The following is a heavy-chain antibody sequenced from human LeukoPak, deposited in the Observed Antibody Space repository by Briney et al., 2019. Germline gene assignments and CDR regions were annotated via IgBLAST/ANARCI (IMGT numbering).Heavy chain of an antibody. CDR3: GIIGAISF. V-gene: IGHV3-64D*08. CDR1: GFAFSIYA. D-gene: IGHD4/OR15-4a*01. J-gene: IGHJ4*02. CDR2: ITSNGGST. Sequence: GGSLRLSCSASGFAFSIYAMHWVPHAPGKGLEYVSAITSNGGSTFHAHSVNDRFPISRDNSKNALYLQMSSLRAEDTAVYYCGIIGAISFWGRGALVTVSS.